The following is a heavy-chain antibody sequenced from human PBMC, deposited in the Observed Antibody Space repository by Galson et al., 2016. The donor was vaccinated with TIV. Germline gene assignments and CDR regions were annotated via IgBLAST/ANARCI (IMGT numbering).Heavy chain of an antibody. D-gene: IGHD2/OR15-2a*01. Sequence: SLRLSCAASGFTFSSYGMHWVRQAPGKGLEWVAVIWYDGSNKDYVDSVKGRFTISRDNSKNMLYLQMSSLRAEDTALYYCAEDSFYDSEAFDAWGQGTMVTVSS. J-gene: IGHJ3*01. V-gene: IGHV3-33*03. CDR1: GFTFSSYG. CDR2: IWYDGSNK. CDR3: AEDSFYDSEAFDA.